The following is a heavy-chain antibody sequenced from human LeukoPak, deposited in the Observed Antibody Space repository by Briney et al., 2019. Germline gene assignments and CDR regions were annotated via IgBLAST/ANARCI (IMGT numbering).Heavy chain of an antibody. Sequence: SETLSLTCTVSGGSISSSSYYWGWIRQPPGKGLEWIGSIYYSGSTYYNPSLKSRVTISVDTSKNQFSLKLSSVTAADTAVYYCAVMVRGVIDYWGQGTLVTVSS. CDR2: IYYSGST. CDR3: AVMVRGVIDY. J-gene: IGHJ4*02. D-gene: IGHD3-10*01. CDR1: GGSISSSSYY. V-gene: IGHV4-39*01.